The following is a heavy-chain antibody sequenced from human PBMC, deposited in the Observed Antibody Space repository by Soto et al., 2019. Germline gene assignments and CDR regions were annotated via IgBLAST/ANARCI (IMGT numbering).Heavy chain of an antibody. D-gene: IGHD4-17*01. CDR1: GGSISSYY. J-gene: IGHJ5*02. Sequence: SETLSLTCTVSGGSISSYYWSWIRQPPGKGLEWIGYIYYSGSTNYNPSLKSRVTISVDTSKNQFSLKLSSVTAADTAVYYCARHGYGDYVGWFDPWGQGTLVTVSS. CDR3: ARHGYGDYVGWFDP. CDR2: IYYSGST. V-gene: IGHV4-59*08.